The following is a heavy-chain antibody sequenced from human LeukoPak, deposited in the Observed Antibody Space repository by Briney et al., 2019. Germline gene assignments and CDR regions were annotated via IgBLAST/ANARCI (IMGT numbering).Heavy chain of an antibody. CDR1: GFTFSNYY. Sequence: GGSLRLSCVASGFTFSNYYMAWIRQAPGKGLDWVSYITNVGDGIYYADSVKGRFTMSRDNAKNSLYLQMNSLRAEASAVYYCALSSINTSYYYGVDVWGQGTTVSVSS. CDR2: ITNVGDGI. CDR3: ALSSINTSYYYGVDV. V-gene: IGHV3-11*01. J-gene: IGHJ6*02. D-gene: IGHD2-2*01.